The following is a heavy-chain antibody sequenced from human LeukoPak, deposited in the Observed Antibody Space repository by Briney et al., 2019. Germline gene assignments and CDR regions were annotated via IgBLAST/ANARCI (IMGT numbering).Heavy chain of an antibody. CDR3: ARRGTSYYYYGMDV. J-gene: IGHJ6*02. Sequence: SETLSLTCTVSGGSISSYYWSWIRQPPGKGLGWIGYIYYSGSTNYNPSLKSRVTISVDTSKNQFSLKLSSVTAADTAVYYCARRGTSYYYYGMDVWGQGTTVTVSS. V-gene: IGHV4-59*01. CDR1: GGSISSYY. D-gene: IGHD2-2*01. CDR2: IYYSGST.